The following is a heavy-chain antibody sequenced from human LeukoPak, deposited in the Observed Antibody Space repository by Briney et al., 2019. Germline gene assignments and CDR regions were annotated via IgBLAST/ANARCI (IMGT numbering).Heavy chain of an antibody. D-gene: IGHD3-10*01. CDR2: FSGGGPTT. CDR1: GFTFSNYG. CDR3: AKALVRGDLDY. V-gene: IGHV3-23*01. J-gene: IGHJ4*02. Sequence: PGGSLRLSCAASGFTFSNYGMSWDRQAPGKGLEWVSGFSGGGPTTYYSDSVKGRFTISRDNSKNTLYLQMNSLRVEDAAIYYCAKALVRGDLDYWGQGTLVTVSS.